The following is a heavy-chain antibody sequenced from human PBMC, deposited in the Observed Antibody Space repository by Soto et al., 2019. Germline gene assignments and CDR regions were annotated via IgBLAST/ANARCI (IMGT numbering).Heavy chain of an antibody. CDR3: ARGAVDNQLLFYGMDV. V-gene: IGHV4-61*01. D-gene: IGHD2-2*01. CDR1: GGSVSSGSYY. J-gene: IGHJ6*02. Sequence: KASETLSLTCTVSGGSVSSGSYYWSWIRQPPGKGLEWIGYIYYSGSTNYNPSLKSRVTISVDTSKNQFSLKLSSVTAADTAVHYCARGAVDNQLLFYGMDVWGQGTTVTVSS. CDR2: IYYSGST.